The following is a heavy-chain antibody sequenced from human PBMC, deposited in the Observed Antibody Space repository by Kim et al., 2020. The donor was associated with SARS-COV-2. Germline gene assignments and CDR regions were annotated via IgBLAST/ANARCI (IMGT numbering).Heavy chain of an antibody. V-gene: IGHV3-64*02. Sequence: GGSLRLSCAASGFTFSDYSMHWVRQAPGKGLEYVSAISKDGGTTYYADSVKGRFTISRDNAKNTLYLQMGRLRTEDMALYYCARVGGYGTLDSWGQGT. J-gene: IGHJ4*02. D-gene: IGHD5-12*01. CDR2: ISKDGGTT. CDR1: GFTFSDYS. CDR3: ARVGGYGTLDS.